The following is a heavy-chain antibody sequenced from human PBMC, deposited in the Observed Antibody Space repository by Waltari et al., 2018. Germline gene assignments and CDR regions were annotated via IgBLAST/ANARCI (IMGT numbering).Heavy chain of an antibody. CDR3: ARVRTTVTHYYYYGMDV. V-gene: IGHV4-59*01. J-gene: IGHJ6*02. Sequence: QLQESGPALARPSVTLSRTYTVSGGSSSCYYCSWIRQPPGKGLEWLGYIYYSGSTNYNPSLKSRVTISVDTSKNQFSLKLSSVTAADTAVYYCARVRTTVTHYYYYGMDVWGQATTVTVSS. D-gene: IGHD4-17*01. CDR2: IYYSGST. CDR1: GGSSSCYY.